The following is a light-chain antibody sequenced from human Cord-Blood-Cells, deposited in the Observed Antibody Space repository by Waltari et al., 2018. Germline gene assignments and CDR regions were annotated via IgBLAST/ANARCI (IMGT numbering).Light chain of an antibody. CDR1: QSVSSSY. CDR2: GAS. V-gene: IGKV3-20*01. J-gene: IGKJ2*01. Sequence: EIVLTQSPGTLSLSPGERATLSCRASQSVSSSYLAWYQQKPGQAPRLLIYGASSRATGIPDRFSRSASGTDFTLTISRLEPEDFAVYYCQQYGSSPRTFGQGTKLEIK. CDR3: QQYGSSPRT.